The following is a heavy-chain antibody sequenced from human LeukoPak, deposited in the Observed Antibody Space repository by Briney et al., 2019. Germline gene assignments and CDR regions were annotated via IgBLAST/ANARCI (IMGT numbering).Heavy chain of an antibody. CDR3: AKESGGYFDY. Sequence: GGSLRLSCAASGFTFSSYSMNWVRQAPGKGLEWVAVISYNGSNKYYADSVKGRFTISRDNSKNTLYLQMNSLRAEDTAVYYCAKESGGYFDYWGQGTLVTVSS. CDR2: ISYNGSNK. CDR1: GFTFSSYS. D-gene: IGHD1-1*01. J-gene: IGHJ4*02. V-gene: IGHV3-30*18.